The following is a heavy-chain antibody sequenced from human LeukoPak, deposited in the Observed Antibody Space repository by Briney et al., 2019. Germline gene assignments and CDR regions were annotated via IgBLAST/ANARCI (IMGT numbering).Heavy chain of an antibody. CDR3: ARGLYLAGEEITMMYGNWFDP. CDR2: IYTSGST. V-gene: IGHV4-4*07. Sequence: SETLSLTCTVSGGSSSSYYRSWIRQPAGKGLEWIGRIYTSGSTNYNPSLKSRVTMSVDTSKNQFSLKLSSVTAADTAVYYCARGLYLAGEEITMMYGNWFDPWGQGTLVTVSS. J-gene: IGHJ5*02. D-gene: IGHD3-22*01. CDR1: GGSSSSYY.